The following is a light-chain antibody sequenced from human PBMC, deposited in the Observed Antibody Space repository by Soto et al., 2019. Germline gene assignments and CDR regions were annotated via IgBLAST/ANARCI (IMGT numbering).Light chain of an antibody. J-gene: IGKJ1*01. V-gene: IGKV3-15*01. CDR3: LQYGTSPRT. Sequence: EIVMTQSPATLSVSPGERATLFCRASHSVSSSLAWYQQKPGQAPRLLIHGASTRATGIPARFSGSGSGTEFTLTISSLQSEDFAVYYCLQYGTSPRTFGQGTKVEIK. CDR2: GAS. CDR1: HSVSSS.